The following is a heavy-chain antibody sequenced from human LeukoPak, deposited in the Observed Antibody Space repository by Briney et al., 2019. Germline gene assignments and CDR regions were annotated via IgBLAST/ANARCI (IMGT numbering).Heavy chain of an antibody. J-gene: IGHJ3*02. Sequence: GGSLRLSCAASGFTFSSYAMSWVRQAPGKGLEWVANIKQDGSEKYYVDSVKGRFTISRDNAKNSLYLQMNSLRAEDTAVYYCARPYSSGWYSDAFDIWGQGTMVTVSS. CDR2: IKQDGSEK. V-gene: IGHV3-7*01. CDR3: ARPYSSGWYSDAFDI. D-gene: IGHD6-19*01. CDR1: GFTFSSYA.